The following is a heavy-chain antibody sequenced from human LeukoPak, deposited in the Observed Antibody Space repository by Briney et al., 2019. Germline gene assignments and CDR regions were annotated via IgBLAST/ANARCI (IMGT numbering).Heavy chain of an antibody. CDR2: IYTSGST. D-gene: IGHD3-22*01. Sequence: SQTLSLTCTVSGGSISSGSYYWRWIRQPAGKGLEWIGRIYTSGSTNYNPSLKSRVTISVDTSKNQFSLKLSSVTAADTAVYYCARGTVGDSSGYYYYYYYMDVWGKGTTVTISS. CDR1: GGSISSGSYY. CDR3: ARGTVGDSSGYYYYYYYMDV. V-gene: IGHV4-61*02. J-gene: IGHJ6*03.